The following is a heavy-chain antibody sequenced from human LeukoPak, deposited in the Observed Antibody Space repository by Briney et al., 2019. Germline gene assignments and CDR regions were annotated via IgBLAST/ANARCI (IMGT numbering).Heavy chain of an antibody. CDR1: GGSISSYY. CDR2: IYYSGST. V-gene: IGHV4-59*01. Sequence: SETLSLTCTVSGGSISSYYWSWIRQPLGKGLEWIGYIYYSGSTNYNPSLKSRVTISVDTSKNQFSLKLSSVTAADTAVYYCARAETTVTTGFDYWGQGTLVTVSS. CDR3: ARAETTVTTGFDY. D-gene: IGHD4-17*01. J-gene: IGHJ4*02.